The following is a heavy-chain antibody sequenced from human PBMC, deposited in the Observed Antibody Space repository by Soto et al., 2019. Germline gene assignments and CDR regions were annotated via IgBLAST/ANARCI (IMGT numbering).Heavy chain of an antibody. D-gene: IGHD2-2*01. CDR2: IYYSGST. CDR1: GDSISSTSYY. V-gene: IGHV4-39*01. CDR3: ATLGYQLPPYYFDY. Sequence: ETLSLTCSVSGDSISSTSYYWGWIRQPPGKGLEWIGSIYYSGSTYYNPSLKSRVTISVDTSKNQFSLKLSSVTAADTAVYYCATLGYQLPPYYFDYWGQGTLVTVSS. J-gene: IGHJ4*02.